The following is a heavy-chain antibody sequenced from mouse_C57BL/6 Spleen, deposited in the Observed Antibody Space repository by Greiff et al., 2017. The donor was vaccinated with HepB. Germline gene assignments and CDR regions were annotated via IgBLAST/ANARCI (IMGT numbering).Heavy chain of an antibody. Sequence: VQLKQSGPGLVKPSQSLSLTCSVTGYSITSGYYWNWIRQFPGNKLEWMGYISYDGSNNYNPSLKNRISITRDTSKNQFFLKLNSVTTEDTATYYCARRGCSSYSHWYFDVWGTGTTVTVSS. D-gene: IGHD1-1*01. CDR2: ISYDGSN. CDR3: ARRGCSSYSHWYFDV. J-gene: IGHJ1*03. V-gene: IGHV3-6*01. CDR1: GYSITSGYY.